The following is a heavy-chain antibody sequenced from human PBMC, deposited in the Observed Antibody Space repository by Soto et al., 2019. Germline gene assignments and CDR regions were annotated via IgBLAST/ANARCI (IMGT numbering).Heavy chain of an antibody. J-gene: IGHJ4*02. CDR2: ISGTSSTI. CDR3: ARDRAEDY. V-gene: IGHV3-48*01. CDR1: GFTFSGYS. Sequence: EVQLVESGGGLVQPGVSLRLSCAASGFTFSGYSLNWVRQAPGKGLEWLSYISGTSSTIYYADSVEGRFTISRDNAKNSLYLQMNSLRAEDTAVYYCARDRAEDYWGQGTLVTVSS.